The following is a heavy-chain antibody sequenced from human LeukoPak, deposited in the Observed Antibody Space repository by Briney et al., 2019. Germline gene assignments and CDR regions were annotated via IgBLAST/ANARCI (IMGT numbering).Heavy chain of an antibody. CDR1: GGSISSSDYY. CDR3: ARGEYASGSL. CDR2: IYYSGST. D-gene: IGHD3-10*01. V-gene: IGHV4-39*07. Sequence: SETLYLTCTVSGGSISSSDYYWGWIRQPPGKGLEWIGSIYYSGSTYYNPSLKSRVTISVDTSKNQFSLKVNSVTAADTAVYYCARGEYASGSLWGQGTLVTVSS. J-gene: IGHJ4*02.